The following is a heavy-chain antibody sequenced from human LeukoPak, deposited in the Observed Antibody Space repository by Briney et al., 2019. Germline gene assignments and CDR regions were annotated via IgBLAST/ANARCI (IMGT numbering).Heavy chain of an antibody. CDR2: IYYSGST. Sequence: SKTLSLTCTVSGGSVSSGSYFWSWIRQPPGKGLEWIGYIYYSGSTNYNPSLKSRVTISVDTSKNQFSLKLSPLTAADTAVYYCAQSRGDGYNLGISAFYIWVQGTVVTVSS. CDR1: GGSVSSGSYF. J-gene: IGHJ3*02. V-gene: IGHV4-61*01. D-gene: IGHD5-24*01. CDR3: AQSRGDGYNLGISAFYI.